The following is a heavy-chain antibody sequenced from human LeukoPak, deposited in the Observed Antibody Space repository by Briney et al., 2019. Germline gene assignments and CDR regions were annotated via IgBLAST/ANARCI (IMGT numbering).Heavy chain of an antibody. CDR1: GGTFSSYA. V-gene: IGHV1-69*05. CDR3: ARDKRDGYNPGGFDY. D-gene: IGHD5-24*01. CDR2: IIPIFGTA. Sequence: ASVKVSCKASGGTFSSYAISWVRQAPGQGLEWMGGIIPIFGTANYAQKFQGRVTITTDESTSTAYMELSSLRSEDTAVYYCARDKRDGYNPGGFDYWGQGTLVTVSS. J-gene: IGHJ4*02.